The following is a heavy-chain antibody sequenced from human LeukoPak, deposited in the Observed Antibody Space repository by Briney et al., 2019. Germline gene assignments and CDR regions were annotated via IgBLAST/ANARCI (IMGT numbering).Heavy chain of an antibody. CDR1: GFTFSSYA. J-gene: IGHJ5*02. D-gene: IGHD6-19*01. CDR3: AKAAEQWLEGNWFDP. V-gene: IGHV3-23*01. CDR2: ISGSGGST. Sequence: PGGSLRLSCAASGFTFSSYAMSWVRQAPGKGLEWVSAISGSGGSTYDADSVKGRFTISRDNSKNTLYLQMNSLRAEDTAVYYCAKAAEQWLEGNWFDPWGQGTLVTVSS.